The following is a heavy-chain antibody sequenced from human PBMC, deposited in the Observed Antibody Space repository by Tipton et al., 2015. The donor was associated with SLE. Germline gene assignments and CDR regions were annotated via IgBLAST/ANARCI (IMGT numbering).Heavy chain of an antibody. V-gene: IGHV4-59*01. D-gene: IGHD5-12*01. Sequence: TLSLTCTVSGGSISSYYWSWIRQPPGKGLEWIGYIYYSGSTNYNPSPKSRVTISVDTSKNQFSLKLSSVTAADTAVYYCARDTRGLATIWGAFNIWGQGTMVTVAS. CDR1: GGSISSYY. CDR3: ARDTRGLATIWGAFNI. CDR2: IYYSGST. J-gene: IGHJ3*02.